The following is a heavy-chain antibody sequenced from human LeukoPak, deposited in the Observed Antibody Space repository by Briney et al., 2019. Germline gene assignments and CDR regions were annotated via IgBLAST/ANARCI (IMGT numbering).Heavy chain of an antibody. CDR2: IRSKAYGGTT. Sequence: GGSLRLSCTASGFTFGGYAMSWVRQAPGKGLEWVGFIRSKAYGGTTEYAASAKGRFTISRDDSKGIAYLQMNSLNTEDTAIYYCTRDGPFGGNSYFYYRAQGTLVTVSS. CDR3: TRDGPFGGNSYFYY. CDR1: GFTFGGYA. J-gene: IGHJ4*02. V-gene: IGHV3-49*04. D-gene: IGHD3-16*01.